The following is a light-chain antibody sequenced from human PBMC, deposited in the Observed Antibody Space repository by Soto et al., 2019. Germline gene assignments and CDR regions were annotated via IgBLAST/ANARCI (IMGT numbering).Light chain of an antibody. CDR2: GAS. V-gene: IGKV3-20*01. CDR1: QSLRSS. CDR3: QQYGRSSLT. J-gene: IGKJ4*01. Sequence: ETMMTQSPDTLSVSLGERATLSCRASQSLRSSLAWYQQKPGQAPRFLIYGASNKATGIPDRFSGSGSGTDFTLTISRLEPEDFAVYYCQQYGRSSLTFGGGTKVDIK.